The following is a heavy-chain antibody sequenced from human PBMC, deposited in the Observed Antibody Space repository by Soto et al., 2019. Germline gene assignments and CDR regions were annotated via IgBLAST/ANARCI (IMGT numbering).Heavy chain of an antibody. Sequence: QVQLVQSGAEVQKPGSSVKVSCKASGGTFSSYAISWVRQAPGQGLEWMGGIIPISDTTNYAQKFQGIVTITADESTSTAYMELSSLRPEDTAVYYCARSQGSSTSLEIYYYYYYGMDVWGQGTTVTVSS. D-gene: IGHD2-2*01. CDR1: GGTFSSYA. J-gene: IGHJ6*02. CDR2: IIPISDTT. V-gene: IGHV1-69*01. CDR3: ARSQGSSTSLEIYYYYYYGMDV.